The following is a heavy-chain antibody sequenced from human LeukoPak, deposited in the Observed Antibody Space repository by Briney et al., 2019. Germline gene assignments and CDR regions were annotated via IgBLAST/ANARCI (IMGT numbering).Heavy chain of an antibody. Sequence: ASVKVSCKASGGTFSSYAISWVRQAPGQGLEWMGGIIPILGTANYAQKFQGRVTITADESTSTAYMELSSLRSEDTAVYYCARDPGRDGYNGAFDIWGQGTMVTVSS. CDR3: ARDPGRDGYNGAFDI. J-gene: IGHJ3*02. D-gene: IGHD5-24*01. CDR1: GGTFSSYA. CDR2: IIPILGTA. V-gene: IGHV1-69*13.